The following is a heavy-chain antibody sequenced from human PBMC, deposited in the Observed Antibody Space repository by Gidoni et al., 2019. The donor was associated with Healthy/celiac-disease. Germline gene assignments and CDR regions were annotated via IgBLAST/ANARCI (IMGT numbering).Heavy chain of an antibody. CDR2: INAGNGNT. V-gene: IGHV1-3*05. J-gene: IGHJ5*02. D-gene: IGHD1-26*01. Sequence: QVQVVQSGAEEKKPGASVKVSCKASGYTFTSYAMHWLRQAPGQRFEWMGWINAGNGNTKYSQKFQGRVTITRDTSASTVYMEVRSLRSEDTAVYYCARQATGLGFDPWGQGTLVTVSS. CDR1: GYTFTSYA. CDR3: ARQATGLGFDP.